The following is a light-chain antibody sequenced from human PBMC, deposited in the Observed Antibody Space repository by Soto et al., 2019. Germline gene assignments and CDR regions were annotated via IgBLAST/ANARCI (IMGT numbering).Light chain of an antibody. CDR2: EVS. Sequence: QSVLTQPASASGSPGQSITISCTGTSSDVGSYNLVSWYQQHPGKAPKLMIYEVSKRPSGVSNRFSGSKSGNTASLTISGLQAEDEADYYCCSYAGSFYVFGTGTKVTVL. CDR1: SSDVGSYNL. J-gene: IGLJ1*01. V-gene: IGLV2-23*02. CDR3: CSYAGSFYV.